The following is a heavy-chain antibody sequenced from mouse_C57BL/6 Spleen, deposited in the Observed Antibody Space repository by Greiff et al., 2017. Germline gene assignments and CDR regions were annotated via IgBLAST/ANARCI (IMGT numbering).Heavy chain of an antibody. CDR1: GFTFSSYA. CDR2: ISDGGSYT. D-gene: IGHD2-3*01. V-gene: IGHV5-4*01. Sequence: DVMLVESGGGLVKPGGSLKLSCAASGFTFSSYAMSWVRQTPEKRLEWVATISDGGSYTYYPDNVKGRFTISRDNAKNNLYLQMSHLKAEDTAMYYCAREEGDGYYGDWYFDVGGTGTTVTVSA. J-gene: IGHJ1*03. CDR3: AREEGDGYYGDWYFDV.